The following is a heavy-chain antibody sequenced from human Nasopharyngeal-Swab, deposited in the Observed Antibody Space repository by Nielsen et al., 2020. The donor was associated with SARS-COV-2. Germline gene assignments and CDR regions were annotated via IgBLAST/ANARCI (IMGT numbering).Heavy chain of an antibody. Sequence: GESLKISCAASGFSLSNYWMHWVRQGPGKGLVWVARINNEGTSTSYADSVKGRITISRDNAKNTPYVQMNSLKAEDTAVYYCVRDGSVARLDLWGRGTLVTVSS. D-gene: IGHD2-15*01. CDR1: GFSLSNYW. V-gene: IGHV3-74*01. J-gene: IGHJ2*01. CDR3: VRDGSVARLDL. CDR2: INNEGTST.